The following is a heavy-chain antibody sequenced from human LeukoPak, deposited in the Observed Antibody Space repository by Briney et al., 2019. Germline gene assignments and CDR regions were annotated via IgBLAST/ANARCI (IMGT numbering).Heavy chain of an antibody. Sequence: GGSLRLSCAASGFTFSSYTMYWVRQAQGKGLEYVSAISSNGGSTYYANSVKGRFTISRDNSKNTLYLQMGSLRGEDMAVYYCAREVNWRFDYWGQGTLVTVSS. CDR3: AREVNWRFDY. CDR2: ISSNGGST. J-gene: IGHJ4*02. V-gene: IGHV3-64*01. CDR1: GFTFSSYT. D-gene: IGHD1-1*01.